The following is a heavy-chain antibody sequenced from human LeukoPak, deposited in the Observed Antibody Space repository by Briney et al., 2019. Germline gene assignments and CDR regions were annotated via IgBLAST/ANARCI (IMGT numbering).Heavy chain of an antibody. Sequence: SETLSLTCTVSGGXISSSSYYWGWIRQPPGKGLEWDGRIYYSGSTYYNPSLKSRVTISVDTSKNQFSLKLSSVTAADTAVYYCARQGWYYYDSSGYYGGHFDYWGQGTLVTVSS. D-gene: IGHD3-22*01. J-gene: IGHJ4*02. CDR3: ARQGWYYYDSSGYYGGHFDY. V-gene: IGHV4-39*01. CDR2: IYYSGST. CDR1: GGXISSSSYY.